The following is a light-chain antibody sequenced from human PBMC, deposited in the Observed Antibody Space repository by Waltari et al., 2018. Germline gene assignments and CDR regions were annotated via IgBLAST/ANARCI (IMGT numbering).Light chain of an antibody. CDR3: CSYAGDSLWV. CDR1: SSDIGSYNL. Sequence: QSALTQPASVSASPGPSITIPCKGTSSDIGSYNLVSWYQQHPGKAPKVMIYDVTKRPSGVSNRFSGSKSGYTASLTVSGLQAEDESDYYCCSYAGDSLWVFGGGTKLTVL. V-gene: IGLV2-23*02. CDR2: DVT. J-gene: IGLJ3*02.